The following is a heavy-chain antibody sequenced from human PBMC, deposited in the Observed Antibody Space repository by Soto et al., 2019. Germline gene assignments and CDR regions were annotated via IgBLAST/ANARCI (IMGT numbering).Heavy chain of an antibody. D-gene: IGHD3-3*01. CDR3: AKDRRYDFWSGFGAFDI. J-gene: IGHJ3*02. CDR2: ISYDGSNK. CDR1: GFTFSSYG. V-gene: IGHV3-30*18. Sequence: PGGSLRLSCAASGFTFSSYGTHWVRQAPGKGLEWVAVISYDGSNKYYADSVKGRFTISRDNSKNTLYLQMNSLRAEDTAVYYCAKDRRYDFWSGFGAFDIWGQGTMVTVSS.